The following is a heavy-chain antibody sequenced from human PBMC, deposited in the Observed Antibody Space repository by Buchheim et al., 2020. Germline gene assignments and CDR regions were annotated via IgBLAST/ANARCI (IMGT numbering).Heavy chain of an antibody. CDR2: VDSGGIT. CDR3: ARHFAVAAFGG. D-gene: IGHD6-19*01. V-gene: IGHV3-66*02. CDR1: GFTFSNHW. Sequence: DVQLVESGGDLVQPGGSLRLSCVGSGFTFSNHWMTWVRQAPGKGLEWVSVVDSGGITYDPDSVKGRFTASRATSKHTLHLQMSSLRVEDTAVYYCARHFAVAAFGGWGQGTL. J-gene: IGHJ4*02.